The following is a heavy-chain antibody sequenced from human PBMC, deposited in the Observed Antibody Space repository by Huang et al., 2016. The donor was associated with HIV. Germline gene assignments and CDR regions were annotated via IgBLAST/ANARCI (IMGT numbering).Heavy chain of an antibody. CDR3: TVLLDY. J-gene: IGHJ4*02. CDR1: GVTFNKYA. Sequence: EVKVLESGGGLVQPGGSLRLSCVASGVTFNKYAMSWVRQAPGKGLAWVSLISGNGNKTYYADSVKGRFTISRDNSKNTVYLQMNSLRAEDAALYHCTVLLDYWGQGTPVTVSS. V-gene: IGHV3-23*01. CDR2: ISGNGNKT.